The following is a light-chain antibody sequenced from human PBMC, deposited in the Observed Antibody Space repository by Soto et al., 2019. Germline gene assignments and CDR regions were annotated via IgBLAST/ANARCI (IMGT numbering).Light chain of an antibody. CDR3: CSKAGTSTAV. V-gene: IGLV2-11*01. CDR2: DVN. CDR1: SSDVGGYDY. J-gene: IGLJ2*01. Sequence: QSALTQPPSASGSPGQSVTISCTGTSSDVGGYDYVSWYQQHPGKAPKLMIYDVNKWPSGVPDRFSGSKSGNTASLSISGLQAEDEADYYCCSKAGTSTAVFGGGTKLTVL.